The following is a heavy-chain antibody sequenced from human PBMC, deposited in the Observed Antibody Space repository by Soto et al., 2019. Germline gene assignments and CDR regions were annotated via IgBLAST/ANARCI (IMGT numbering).Heavy chain of an antibody. J-gene: IGHJ4*02. CDR2: INLTGGT. CDR1: GGSLSDYY. CDR3: ATSYGNAWYTY. Sequence: SETLSLTCAVYGGSLSDYYWSWIRQSPGKGLEWIGEINLTGGTNYNPSLKSRVTVSADRSTNQFSLKLTAVTAADTAVYYCATSYGNAWYTYWGQGTQVTVSS. D-gene: IGHD6-13*01. V-gene: IGHV4-34*01.